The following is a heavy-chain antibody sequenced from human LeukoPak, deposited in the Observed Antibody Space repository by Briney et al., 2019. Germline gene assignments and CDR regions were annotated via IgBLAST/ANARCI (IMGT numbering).Heavy chain of an antibody. D-gene: IGHD3-22*01. Sequence: PGGSLRLSCAASGFTFSSYEMNWVRQAPGKGLEWVSYISSSGSTIYYADSVKGRFTISRDNAKNSLYLQMNSLRAEDTAVYYCASKVGYYDSSGWGQGTLVTVSS. V-gene: IGHV3-48*03. CDR3: ASKVGYYDSSG. CDR2: ISSSGSTI. CDR1: GFTFSSYE. J-gene: IGHJ4*02.